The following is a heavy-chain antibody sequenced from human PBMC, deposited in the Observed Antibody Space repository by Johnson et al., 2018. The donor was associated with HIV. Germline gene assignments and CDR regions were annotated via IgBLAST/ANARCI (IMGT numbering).Heavy chain of an antibody. CDR3: ARERASSAFDI. V-gene: IGHV3-66*01. Sequence: VQLVESGGGVVQPGGSLRLSCAASGFTFDEYGMSWVRQAPVKGLEWVSVISSGGDTYYADSVKDRFTISRDNSKNTLYLQMNGLRAEDTAVYYCARERASSAFDIWGQGQWSPSLQ. CDR1: GFTFDEYG. J-gene: IGHJ3*02. CDR2: ISSGGDT.